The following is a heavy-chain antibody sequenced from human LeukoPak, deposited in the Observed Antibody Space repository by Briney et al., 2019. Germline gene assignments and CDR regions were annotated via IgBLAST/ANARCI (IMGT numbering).Heavy chain of an antibody. CDR1: GGSFSGYH. V-gene: IGHV4-34*01. CDR2: INHSGST. CDR3: ARGHRYYDILTGYSCAGFDY. D-gene: IGHD3-9*01. Sequence: SETLSLTCAVYGGSFSGYHWSWIRQPPGKGLEWIGEINHSGSTNYNPSLKSRVTISVDTSKNQFSLKLSSVTAADTAVYYCARGHRYYDILTGYSCAGFDYWGQGTLVTVSS. J-gene: IGHJ4*02.